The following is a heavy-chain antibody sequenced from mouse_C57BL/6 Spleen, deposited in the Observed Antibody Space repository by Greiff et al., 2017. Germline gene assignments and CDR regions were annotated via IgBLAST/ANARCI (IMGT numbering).Heavy chain of an antibody. CDR2: ISSGSSTV. D-gene: IGHD1-1*01. Sequence: EVMLVESGGGLVKPGGSLKLSCAASGFTFSDYGMHWVRQAPEKGLEWVAYISSGSSTVYYADTVKGRFTISRDNAKNTLFLQMTSLRSEDTAMYYCARNIYYSFAYWGQGTLVTVSA. CDR1: GFTFSDYG. J-gene: IGHJ3*01. CDR3: ARNIYYSFAY. V-gene: IGHV5-17*01.